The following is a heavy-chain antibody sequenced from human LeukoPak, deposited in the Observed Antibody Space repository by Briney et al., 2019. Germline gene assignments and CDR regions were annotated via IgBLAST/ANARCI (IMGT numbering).Heavy chain of an antibody. Sequence: SETLFLTCTVSGGSISSSSYYWGWIRQPPGKGLEWIGSIYYSGSTYYNPSLKSRVTMSVDTSKNQFSLKLSSVTAADTAVYYCARAGFTIFGVVITELDVWGKGTTVTVSS. V-gene: IGHV4-39*07. CDR1: GGSISSSSYY. CDR3: ARAGFTIFGVVITELDV. D-gene: IGHD3-3*01. J-gene: IGHJ6*04. CDR2: IYYSGST.